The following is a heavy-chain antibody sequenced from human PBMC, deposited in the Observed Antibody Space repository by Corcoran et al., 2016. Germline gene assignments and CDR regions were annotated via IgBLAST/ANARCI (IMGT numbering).Heavy chain of an antibody. CDR3: ARLSAEYSSAYYWDY. CDR2: IYPGDSDT. D-gene: IGHD6-6*01. J-gene: IGHJ4*02. Sequence: EVQLVQSGAEVKKPGESLKISCKGSGYSFNSYWIGWVRQMTGKGLEWMWIIYPGDSDTRYSPSFQGQVTISADKSISTAYLQWSSLKASDAAMYYCARLSAEYSSAYYWDYWGQGTLVTVSS. V-gene: IGHV5-51*01. CDR1: GYSFNSYW.